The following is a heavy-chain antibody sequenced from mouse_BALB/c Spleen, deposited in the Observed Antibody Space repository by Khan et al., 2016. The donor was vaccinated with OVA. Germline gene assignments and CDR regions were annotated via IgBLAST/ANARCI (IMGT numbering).Heavy chain of an antibody. CDR3: VRSGYGSFAC. CDR1: GYTFTDYN. J-gene: IGHJ3*01. CDR2: FYPNSGGS. D-gene: IGHD1-2*01. Sequence: VQLQQSGPEVVKPGASVKISCKASGYTFTDYNVDWVKQRHGKSLEWIGYFYPNSGGSGYNQKFKTKATLTVDISSSTAYMDLRSLTSEDSAVYYCVRSGYGSFACWGQGTLVTVSA. V-gene: IGHV1S29*02.